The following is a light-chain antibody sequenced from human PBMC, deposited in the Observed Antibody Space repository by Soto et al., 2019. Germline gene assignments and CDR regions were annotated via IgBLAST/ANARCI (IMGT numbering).Light chain of an antibody. CDR2: GAS. CDR1: QGVSSY. Sequence: EIVLTQSPATLSLSPGERATLSYRASQGVSSYLAWYQQKPGQAPRLLIYGASSRATGIPDRFSGSGSGTDFTLTISRLEPEDFAVYYCQQYGSPRTFGQGTKVDIK. CDR3: QQYGSPRT. V-gene: IGKV3-20*01. J-gene: IGKJ1*01.